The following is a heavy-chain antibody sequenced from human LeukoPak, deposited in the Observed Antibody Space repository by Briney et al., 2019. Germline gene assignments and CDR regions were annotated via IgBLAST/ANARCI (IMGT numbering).Heavy chain of an antibody. J-gene: IGHJ4*02. Sequence: PGGSLRLSCAASGFTFSSYAMHWVRQAPGKGLEWVAVIGNDGRAKYYADSLRGRFTISRDNSENTLYLQMDSLRSEDTAVYYCSKAGGLGANAIDFWGQGILVTVPS. CDR3: SKAGGLGANAIDF. CDR1: GFTFSSYA. D-gene: IGHD1-26*01. V-gene: IGHV3-30*04. CDR2: IGNDGRAK.